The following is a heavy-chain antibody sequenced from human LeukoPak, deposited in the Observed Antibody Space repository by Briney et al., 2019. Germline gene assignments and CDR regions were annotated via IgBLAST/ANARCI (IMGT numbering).Heavy chain of an antibody. D-gene: IGHD6-25*01. CDR3: ARGLGF. CDR2: ISTSSRTI. V-gene: IGHV3-48*01. J-gene: IGHJ4*02. Sequence: GGSLRLSYAGSGFTFSSYDMNWVRQAPGKGLEWLAYISTSSRTIYYADSVKGRFTISRDNAKNSLYLQMNTLRAEDTAVYYCARGLGFWGQGTLVTVSS. CDR1: GFTFSSYD.